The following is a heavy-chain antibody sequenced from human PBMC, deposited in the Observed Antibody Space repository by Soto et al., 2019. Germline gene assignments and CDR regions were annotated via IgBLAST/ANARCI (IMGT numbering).Heavy chain of an antibody. CDR3: AKGDCSGGSCYFSAFDI. CDR1: GFTFSSYG. J-gene: IGHJ3*02. Sequence: GGSLRLSCAASGFTFSSYGMHWVRQAPGKGLERVAVISYDGTNNYYTESVKCRFTISRDNSKNTLFLQMNSLRAEDTAVYFCAKGDCSGGSCYFSAFDIWGPGSMVTVSS. V-gene: IGHV3-30*18. D-gene: IGHD2-15*01. CDR2: ISYDGTNN.